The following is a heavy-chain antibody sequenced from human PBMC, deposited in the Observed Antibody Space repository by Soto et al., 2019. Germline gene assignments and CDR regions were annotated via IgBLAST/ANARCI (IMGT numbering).Heavy chain of an antibody. Sequence: AGGSLRLSCATSGFIFSDYWMNWVRRAPGKGLEWVANIKQDGSEKNYVDSVKGRFTISRDNAKNSLYLQMNSLRAEDTAMYYCARGRPYYDFWGGVMQPTPFDYWGQGALVTVSS. J-gene: IGHJ4*02. D-gene: IGHD3-3*01. CDR3: ARGRPYYDFWGGVMQPTPFDY. V-gene: IGHV3-7*01. CDR1: GFIFSDYW. CDR2: IKQDGSEK.